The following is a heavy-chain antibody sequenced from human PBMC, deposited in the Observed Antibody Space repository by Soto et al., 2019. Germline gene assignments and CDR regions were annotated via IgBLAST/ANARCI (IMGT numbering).Heavy chain of an antibody. V-gene: IGHV3-23*01. CDR1: GFIFSNNA. CDR3: AKNSGYYYDAFDI. Sequence: GGSLRLSCAASGFIFSNNAMSWVRQAPGKGLEWVSAISGSSGSTFYADSVKGRFTISRDNSKNTLYLQMNSLRAEDTALYYCAKNSGYYYDAFDIWGQGTMVTVSS. J-gene: IGHJ3*02. CDR2: ISGSSGST. D-gene: IGHD3-22*01.